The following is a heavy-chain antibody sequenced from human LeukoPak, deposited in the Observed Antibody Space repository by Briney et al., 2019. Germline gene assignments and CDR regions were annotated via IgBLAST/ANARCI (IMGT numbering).Heavy chain of an antibody. J-gene: IGHJ6*03. CDR3: AKGPYSSSWYSGYFYMDV. Sequence: GGSLRLSCAASGFTFSDTWMHWVRQAPGKGLEWVAFIRYDGSNKYYADSVKGRFTISRDNSKNTLYLQMNSLRAEDTAVFYCAKGPYSSSWYSGYFYMDVWGKGTTVTVSS. D-gene: IGHD6-13*01. CDR2: IRYDGSNK. CDR1: GFTFSDTW. V-gene: IGHV3-30*02.